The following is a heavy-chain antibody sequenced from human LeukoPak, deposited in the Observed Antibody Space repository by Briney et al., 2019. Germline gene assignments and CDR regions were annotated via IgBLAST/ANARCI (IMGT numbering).Heavy chain of an antibody. V-gene: IGHV1-69*05. CDR1: GYTFTSYY. CDR2: IIPIFGTA. CDR3: ASMGYWEAFDI. J-gene: IGHJ3*02. D-gene: IGHD2-8*02. Sequence: ASVKVSCKASGYTFTSYYMHWVRQAPGQGLEWMGGIIPIFGTANYAQKFQGRVTITTDESTSTAYMELSSLRSEDTAVYYCASMGYWEAFDIWGQGTMVTVSS.